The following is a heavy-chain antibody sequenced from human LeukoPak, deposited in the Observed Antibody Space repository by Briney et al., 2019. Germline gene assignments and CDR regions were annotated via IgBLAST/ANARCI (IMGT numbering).Heavy chain of an antibody. Sequence: PGGSLRLSCAASGFTFSSYGMHWVRQAPGKGLEYVSAISSNGGSTYYANSVKGRFTISRDNSKNTLYLQMGSLRAEDTAVYYCAKDRYSGLNTIDYWGQGTLVTVSS. CDR2: ISSNGGST. V-gene: IGHV3-64*01. J-gene: IGHJ4*02. D-gene: IGHD6-13*01. CDR1: GFTFSSYG. CDR3: AKDRYSGLNTIDY.